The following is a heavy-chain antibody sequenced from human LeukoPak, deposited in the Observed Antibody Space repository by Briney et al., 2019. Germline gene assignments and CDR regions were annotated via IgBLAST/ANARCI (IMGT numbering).Heavy chain of an antibody. CDR1: GGSFSGYY. D-gene: IGHD4-17*01. CDR3: AIGDDYGDHWGNY. J-gene: IGHJ4*02. Sequence: SETLSLTCAVYGGSFSGYYWSWIRQSPGKGLEWIGESYHGGSTNYNPSLKSRVTISVDTSNNQFSLKLGSLTAADTAVYYCAIGDDYGDHWGNYWGQGTLVTVSS. CDR2: SYHGGST. V-gene: IGHV4-34*01.